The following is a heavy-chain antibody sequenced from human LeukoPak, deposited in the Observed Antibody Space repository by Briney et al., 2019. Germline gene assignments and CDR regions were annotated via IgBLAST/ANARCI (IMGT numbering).Heavy chain of an antibody. D-gene: IGHD3-22*01. CDR1: GFTFSSYS. Sequence: AGGSLRLSCAASGFTFSSYSMNWVRQAPGKGLEWVSAISSSSSYIYYADSVKGRFTISRHNAKNSLYLQMNSLRAEDTAVYYCARVTGYMIEDYFDYWGQGTLVTVSS. CDR3: ARVTGYMIEDYFDY. CDR2: ISSSSSYI. J-gene: IGHJ4*02. V-gene: IGHV3-21*04.